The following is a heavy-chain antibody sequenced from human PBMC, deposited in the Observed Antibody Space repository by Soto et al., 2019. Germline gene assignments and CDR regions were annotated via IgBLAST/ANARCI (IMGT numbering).Heavy chain of an antibody. V-gene: IGHV4-61*01. CDR3: ARWRRSGASLDY. CDR2: IYFSGST. CDR1: GCSVSSSSYY. J-gene: IGHJ4*02. D-gene: IGHD2-15*01. Sequence: QVQLQESGPGQVKPSETLSLTCAVSGCSVSSSSYYWSWIRQPPVKGLEWIGHIYFSGSTNYNPSLKSRVTISVDTSKNQFSLKVRSVTAADTAVYYCARWRRSGASLDYWGKGTLVTASS.